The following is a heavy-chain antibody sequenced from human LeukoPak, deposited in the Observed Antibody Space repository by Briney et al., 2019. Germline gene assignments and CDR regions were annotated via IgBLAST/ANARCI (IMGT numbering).Heavy chain of an antibody. Sequence: GGSLRLSGEASGLTLSGYGLPWVGKAPGKGLEGGAFIRYDGSNKYYADSVKGRFTIFRDNAKNSLYLQMNSLRAEDTAVYYCARDRCSSISCFALDYWGQGTLVTVSS. D-gene: IGHD2-2*01. CDR3: ARDRCSSISCFALDY. J-gene: IGHJ4*02. V-gene: IGHV3-30*02. CDR2: IRYDGSNK. CDR1: GLTLSGYG.